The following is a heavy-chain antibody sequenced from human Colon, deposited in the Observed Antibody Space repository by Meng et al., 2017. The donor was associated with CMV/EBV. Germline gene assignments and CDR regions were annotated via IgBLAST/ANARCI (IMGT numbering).Heavy chain of an antibody. Sequence: VSGGSINSGGCYWIWIRQPPGKGLEWIGYVYFSGSTYYTPSLQSRITISVDTSKSQFSLKLNSVTTADTAVYYCARAYPSYFFDSWGQGTLVTVSS. V-gene: IGHV4-30-4*01. CDR1: GGSINSGGCY. CDR2: VYFSGST. CDR3: ARAYPSYFFDS. J-gene: IGHJ4*02.